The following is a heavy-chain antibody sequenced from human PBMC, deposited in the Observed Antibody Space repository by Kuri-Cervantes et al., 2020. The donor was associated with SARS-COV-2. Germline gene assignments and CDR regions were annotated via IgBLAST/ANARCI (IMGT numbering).Heavy chain of an antibody. CDR1: GYSFTSYW. CDR3: GRRSRHYGDDDAFDI. J-gene: IGHJ3*02. D-gene: IGHD4-17*01. CDR2: IHPGDSDT. V-gene: IGHV5-51*01. Sequence: GAFLKISCKGSGYSFTSYWIGWVRQMGGKGLEWMGIIHPGDSDTRYSPSFQGQVTISADKSISTSYRQWSSLKASDTAIYYCGRRSRHYGDDDAFDIWGQGTMVTVSS.